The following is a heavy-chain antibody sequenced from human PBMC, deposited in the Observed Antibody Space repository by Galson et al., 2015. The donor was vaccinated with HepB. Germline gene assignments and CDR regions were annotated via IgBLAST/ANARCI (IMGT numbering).Heavy chain of an antibody. CDR1: GDTFSNYA. D-gene: IGHD1-26*01. CDR2: IIPILGIT. V-gene: IGHV1-69*04. Sequence: SVKVSCKASGDTFSNYAISWVRQAPGQGLEWMGRIIPILGITNYGQKFQGRVAITADKSTTTAYMELSSLRSEDTAVYYCARRPYSGTYYFLYWGQGTLVTVSS. CDR3: ARRPYSGTYYFLY. J-gene: IGHJ4*02.